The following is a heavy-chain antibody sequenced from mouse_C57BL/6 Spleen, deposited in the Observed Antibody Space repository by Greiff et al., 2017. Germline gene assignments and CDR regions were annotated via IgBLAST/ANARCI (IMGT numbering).Heavy chain of an antibody. V-gene: IGHV1-59*01. CDR3: AREGGHFDY. CDR1: GYTFTSYW. J-gene: IGHJ2*01. CDR2: IDPSDSYT. Sequence: QVQLQQPGAELVRPGTSVKLSCKASGYTFTSYWMHWVKQRPGQGLEWIGVIDPSDSYTNYNQKFKGKATLTVDTSSSTAYMQLSSLTSADSAVYYYAREGGHFDYWGQGTTLTVSS.